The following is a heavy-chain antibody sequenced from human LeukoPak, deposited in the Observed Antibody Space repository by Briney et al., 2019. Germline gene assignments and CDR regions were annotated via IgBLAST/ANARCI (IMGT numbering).Heavy chain of an antibody. D-gene: IGHD2-15*01. CDR2: IYTSGST. V-gene: IGHV4-4*07. CDR1: GGSISSYY. CDR3: ARVGYCSGGSCFAEGFFDY. J-gene: IGHJ4*02. Sequence: SETLSLTCTVSGGSISSYYWSWIRQPAGKGLEWIGRIYTSGSTNYNPSLKSRVTMSVDTSKDQFSLKLSSVTAADTAVYYCARVGYCSGGSCFAEGFFDYWGQGTLVTVSS.